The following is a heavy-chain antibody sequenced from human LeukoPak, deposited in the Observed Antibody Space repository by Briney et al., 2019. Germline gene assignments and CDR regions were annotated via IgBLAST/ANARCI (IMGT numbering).Heavy chain of an antibody. CDR3: ARHPNGAYCGGGCFRFDF. CDR2: IYYSVST. V-gene: IGHV4-59*08. D-gene: IGHD2-21*02. J-gene: IGHJ4*02. Sequence: SETLSLTCTVSGGSISSYYWSWIRQPPGKGLEWMGYIYYSVSTNYNPSLKSRVTMSLDTSKNLFSLNLSSVTAADTAVYYCARHPNGAYCGGGCFRFDFWGQGTLVAVSS. CDR1: GGSISSYY.